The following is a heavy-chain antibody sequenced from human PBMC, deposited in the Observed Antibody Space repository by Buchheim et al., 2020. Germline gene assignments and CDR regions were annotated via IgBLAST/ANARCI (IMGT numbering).Heavy chain of an antibody. V-gene: IGHV4-30-4*01. J-gene: IGHJ4*02. CDR2: IDNSGST. CDR1: GGSISSDDNS. D-gene: IGHD3-22*01. Sequence: QVQLQESGPGLVRPSQTLSLTCTVSGGSISSDDNSWSWIRQPPGKGLEYIGFIDNSGSTYYNPSLKSRVLISIAMSKNQFSLRLSSVTAADKAVYYCARIRDDSSGYMYFDSWGQGTL. CDR3: ARIRDDSSGYMYFDS.